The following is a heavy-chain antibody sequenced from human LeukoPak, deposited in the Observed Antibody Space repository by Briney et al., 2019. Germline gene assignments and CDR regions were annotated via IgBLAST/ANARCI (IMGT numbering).Heavy chain of an antibody. CDR1: GYSIGSSNW. CDR3: ARRIITMVRGVIHWYFDL. Sequence: PSDTLSLTCAVSGYSIGSSNWWGWIRQPPGKGLEWIGYIYYSGSTYYNPSLKSRVTMSVDTSKNQFSLKLSSVTAVDTAVYYCARRIITMVRGVIHWYFDLWGRGTLVTVSS. D-gene: IGHD3-10*01. V-gene: IGHV4-28*01. J-gene: IGHJ2*01. CDR2: IYYSGST.